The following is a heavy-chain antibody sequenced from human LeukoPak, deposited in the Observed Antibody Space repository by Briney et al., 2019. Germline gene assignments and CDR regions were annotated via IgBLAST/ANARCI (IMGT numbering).Heavy chain of an antibody. V-gene: IGHV3-30*03. CDR3: ARSPYNWNYHFDY. D-gene: IGHD1-7*01. CDR2: ISYDGGNK. CDR1: GFTFSSYS. J-gene: IGHJ4*02. Sequence: GGSLRLSCAASGFTFSSYSMNWVRQAPGKGLEWVAVISYDGGNKYYADSVKGRFTISRDNSKNTLYLQMNSLRAEDTAVYYCARSPYNWNYHFDYWGQGTLVTVSS.